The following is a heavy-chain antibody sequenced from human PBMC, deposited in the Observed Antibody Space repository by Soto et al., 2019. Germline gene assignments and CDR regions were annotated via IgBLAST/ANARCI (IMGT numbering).Heavy chain of an antibody. D-gene: IGHD3-10*01. CDR1: GYTFTSYG. CDR3: ARDQVRGVALDYYYYYGMDV. CDR2: ISAYNGNT. V-gene: IGHV1-18*01. Sequence: ASVKVSCKASGYTFTSYGISWVRQAPGQGLEWMGWISAYNGNTNYAQKLQGRVTMTTDTSTSTAYMELRSLRSDDTAVYYCARDQVRGVALDYYYYYGMDVWGQGTTVTVSS. J-gene: IGHJ6*02.